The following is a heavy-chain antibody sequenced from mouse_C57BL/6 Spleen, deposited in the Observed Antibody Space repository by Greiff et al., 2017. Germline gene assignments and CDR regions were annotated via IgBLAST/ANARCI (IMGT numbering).Heavy chain of an antibody. CDR3: AREEYERDFDY. CDR1: GYTFTDYY. J-gene: IGHJ2*01. CDR2: INPYNGGT. Sequence: EVQRVESGPVLVKPGASVKMSCKASGYTFTDYYMNWVKQSHGKSLEWIGVINPYNGGTSYNQKFKGKATLTVDKSSSTAYMELNSLTSEDSAVYYCAREEYERDFDYWGQGTTLTVSS. D-gene: IGHD2-10*02. V-gene: IGHV1-19*01.